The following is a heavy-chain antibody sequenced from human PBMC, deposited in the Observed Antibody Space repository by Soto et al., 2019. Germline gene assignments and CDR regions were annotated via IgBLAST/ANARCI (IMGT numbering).Heavy chain of an antibody. CDR3: AKVNIPDIAARLYYYGMDV. J-gene: IGHJ6*02. CDR1: GNDFSDYY. Sequence: GASVKVSCKASGNDFSDYYLQWVRQAPGQGLEWMGWINPQNGDTVYAQKFQGRVTMTRDTSISTTYLRAEDTAVYYCAKVNIPDIAARLYYYGMDVWGQGTTVTVSS. V-gene: IGHV1-2*02. CDR2: INPQNGDT. D-gene: IGHD6-6*01.